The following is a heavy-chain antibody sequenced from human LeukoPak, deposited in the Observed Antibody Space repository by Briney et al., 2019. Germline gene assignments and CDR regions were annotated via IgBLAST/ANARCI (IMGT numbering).Heavy chain of an antibody. J-gene: IGHJ5*02. CDR3: ARGRGGTAGSDWFDP. CDR1: GGSFSGSC. V-gene: IGHV4-34*01. Sequence: SETLSLTCAVYGGSFSGSCWSWIRQPPGKGLEWIGEINHSESTIYNPSLKSRVTISVDTSKSHFSLKLSSVTAADTAVYYCARGRGGTAGSDWFDPWGQGTLVTVSS. D-gene: IGHD1-7*01. CDR2: INHSEST.